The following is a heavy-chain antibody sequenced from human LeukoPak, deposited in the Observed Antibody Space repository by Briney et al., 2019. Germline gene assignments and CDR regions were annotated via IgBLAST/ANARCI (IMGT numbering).Heavy chain of an antibody. CDR1: GYTFTGYY. CDR3: ARDWETDGDYGSWDY. D-gene: IGHD3-16*01. J-gene: IGHJ4*02. Sequence: ASVKVSCKASGYTFTGYYMHWVRQAPGQGLEWMGCINPNSGGTNYAQKFQGRVTMTRDTSISTAYMELSRLKSDDTAVYYCARDWETDGDYGSWDYWGQGTLVTVSS. V-gene: IGHV1-2*02. CDR2: INPNSGGT.